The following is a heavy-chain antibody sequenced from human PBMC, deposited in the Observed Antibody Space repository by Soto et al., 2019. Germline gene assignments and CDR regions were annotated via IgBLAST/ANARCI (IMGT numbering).Heavy chain of an antibody. CDR2: ISYDGSNK. CDR3: ARGPPYSSGLDY. CDR1: GFPFSIYA. V-gene: IGHV3-30-3*01. Sequence: PGGSVRLSCAASGFPFSIYAMHLVRQAPGKGLEWVAVISYDGSNKYYADSVKGRFTISRDNSKKTLYLQMNRLRAEDTAVYYCARGPPYSSGLDYWGQGALVTVSS. D-gene: IGHD6-19*01. J-gene: IGHJ4*02.